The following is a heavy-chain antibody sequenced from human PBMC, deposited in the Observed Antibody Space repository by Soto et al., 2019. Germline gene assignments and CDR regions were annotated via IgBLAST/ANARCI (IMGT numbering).Heavy chain of an antibody. CDR2: ISAYNGDT. Sequence: QAQLVQSGAEVKKPGASVKVSCKASGYTFNTYAITWVRQAPGQGLEWVGWISAYNGDTSSAQSLQGRVTMTTDTSTNTSYLELRSLRNDDPAVYYLAAKDVYMGVWGQGTSGTVSS. CDR1: GYTFNTYA. CDR3: AAKDVYMGV. J-gene: IGHJ6*02. V-gene: IGHV1-18*01.